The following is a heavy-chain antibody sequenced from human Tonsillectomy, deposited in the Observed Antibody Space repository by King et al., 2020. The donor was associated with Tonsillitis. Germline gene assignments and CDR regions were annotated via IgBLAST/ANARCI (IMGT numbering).Heavy chain of an antibody. D-gene: IGHD3-16*01. CDR2: ISSSSSYI. Sequence: VQLVESGGGLVKPGGSLRLSCAASGSTFSSYSMNWVRQAPGKGLEWVSSISSSSSYIYYADSVKGRFTISRDNAKNSLYLQMNSLRVEDTAVYYCARDLGWSFDYWGQGTLVTVSS. J-gene: IGHJ4*02. V-gene: IGHV3-21*01. CDR1: GSTFSSYS. CDR3: ARDLGWSFDY.